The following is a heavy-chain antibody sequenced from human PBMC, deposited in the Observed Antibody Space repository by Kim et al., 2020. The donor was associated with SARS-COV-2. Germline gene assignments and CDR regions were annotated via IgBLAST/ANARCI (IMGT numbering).Heavy chain of an antibody. V-gene: IGHV3-30-3*01. J-gene: IGHJ6*02. D-gene: IGHD4-17*01. CDR3: AREDYGDGGMDV. Sequence: GGSLRLSCAAFGFTFSSYAMHWVRQAPGKGLEWVAVISYDGSNKYYADSVKGRFTISRDNSKNTLYLQMNSLRAEDTAVYYCAREDYGDGGMDVWGQGTTVTVSS. CDR2: ISYDGSNK. CDR1: GFTFSSYA.